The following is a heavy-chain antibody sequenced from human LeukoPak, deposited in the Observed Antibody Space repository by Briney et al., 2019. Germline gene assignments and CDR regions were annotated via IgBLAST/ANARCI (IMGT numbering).Heavy chain of an antibody. CDR1: GFTFSSYA. J-gene: IGHJ4*02. V-gene: IGHV3-23*01. Sequence: PGGSLRLSCVASGFTFSSYAMTWVRQAPGKGLEWVSVISRSGDITYYADSVKGHFTISRDNSKNTLYLQMYSLRAEDTAVYYCAKDGLKDSFGVVIPYYFDYWGQGTLVTVSS. CDR2: ISRSGDIT. D-gene: IGHD3-3*01. CDR3: AKDGLKDSFGVVIPYYFDY.